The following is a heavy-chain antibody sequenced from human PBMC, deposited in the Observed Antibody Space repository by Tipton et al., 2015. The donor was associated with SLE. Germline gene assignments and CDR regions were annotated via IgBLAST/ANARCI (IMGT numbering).Heavy chain of an antibody. Sequence: TLSLTCSVSGGSISSHYWSWIRQPAGKGLEWIGRIYISGSGSITYNPSLKSRVTMSVDTSKNQVSLKLSSVTAADTAVYSCVATADLSLGWFDPWGQGTLVTVSS. V-gene: IGHV4-4*07. CDR3: VATADLSLGWFDP. J-gene: IGHJ5*02. D-gene: IGHD5/OR15-5a*01. CDR2: IYISGSGSI. CDR1: GGSISSHY.